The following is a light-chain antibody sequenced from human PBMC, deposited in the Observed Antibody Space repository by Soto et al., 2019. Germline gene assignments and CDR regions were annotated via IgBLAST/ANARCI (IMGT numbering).Light chain of an antibody. Sequence: QSALTQPASVSGSPGQSITISCTGTTSDVGGYNYVSWYQQHPGKAPKLMIYQVSNRPSGVSNRFSGSKSGSTASLTISGLQAEDEADYYCSSYTSSAPLVVFGGGT. J-gene: IGLJ2*01. CDR2: QVS. CDR3: SSYTSSAPLVV. V-gene: IGLV2-14*01. CDR1: TSDVGGYNY.